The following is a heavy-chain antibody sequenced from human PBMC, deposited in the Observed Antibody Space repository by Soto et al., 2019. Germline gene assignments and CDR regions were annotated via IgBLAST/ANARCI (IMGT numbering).Heavy chain of an antibody. CDR3: ARDSAQWLLLKGPDY. V-gene: IGHV1-46*01. D-gene: IGHD3-22*01. J-gene: IGHJ4*02. CDR2: INPSGGST. CDR1: GYTFTSYN. Sequence: QVQLVQSGAEVKKPGASVMVSCKASGYTFTSYNMHWVRQAPGQGLEWMGIINPSGGSTTYAQKFQGRVTMIRDTSASTVYMELSRLRAEDTALYYCARDSAQWLLLKGPDYWGQGTLVTVSS.